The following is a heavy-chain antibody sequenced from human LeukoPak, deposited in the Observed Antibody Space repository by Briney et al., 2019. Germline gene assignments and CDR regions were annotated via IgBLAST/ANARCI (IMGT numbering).Heavy chain of an antibody. V-gene: IGHV3-74*03. D-gene: IGHD5-18*01. CDR1: GFAFSSYW. J-gene: IGHJ4*02. Sequence: GGSLRLSCAVSGFAFSSYWMHWVRQAPGKGLVWVSRINADGTSATYADSVKGRFTISRDNAKSTLYPQINTLRDEDTAVYYCTRGDPTMAPDHWGQGTLITVSS. CDR2: INADGTSA. CDR3: TRGDPTMAPDH.